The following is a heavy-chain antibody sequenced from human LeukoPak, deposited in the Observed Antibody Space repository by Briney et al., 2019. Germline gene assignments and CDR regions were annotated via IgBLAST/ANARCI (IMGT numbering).Heavy chain of an antibody. D-gene: IGHD3-16*02. CDR1: GFTFDDYA. V-gene: IGHV3-9*01. CDR2: ISWNSGSI. Sequence: GRSLRLSCAASGFTFDDYAMHWVRQAPGKGLEWVSGISWNSGSIGYADSVKGRFTISRDNAKNSLYLQMNSLRAEDTALYYCAKTLTLGGVIVNVFDYWAQETLVTVSS. J-gene: IGHJ4*02. CDR3: AKTLTLGGVIVNVFDY.